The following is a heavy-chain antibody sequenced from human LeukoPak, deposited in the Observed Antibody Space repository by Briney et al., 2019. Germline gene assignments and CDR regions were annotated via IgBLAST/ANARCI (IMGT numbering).Heavy chain of an antibody. J-gene: IGHJ5*02. CDR3: GRADRLDGGPYLIGP. CDR1: GYSFTDYY. Sequence: GASVKVSCKTSGYSFTDYYMHWGRQAPGQGLECMGWINPNSGGTSPAQKFQGRVTMTRDTSITTISIEVSWLTSGDTTVFYCGRADRLDGGPYLIGPWGQGTLVTVSS. D-gene: IGHD2-21*01. V-gene: IGHV1-2*02. CDR2: INPNSGGT.